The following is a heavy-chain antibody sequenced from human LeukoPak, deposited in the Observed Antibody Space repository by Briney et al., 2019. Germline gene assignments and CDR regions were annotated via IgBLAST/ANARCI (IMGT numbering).Heavy chain of an antibody. Sequence: GGSLRLSCAASGFTFSSYAMHWVRQAPGKGLEWVAVISYDGSNKYYADSVKGRFTISRDNSKNTLYLQMNSLRVEDTAVYYCAKSYSYGFDYWGQGTLVTVSS. D-gene: IGHD5-18*01. J-gene: IGHJ4*02. CDR1: GFTFSSYA. CDR3: AKSYSYGFDY. V-gene: IGHV3-30*04. CDR2: ISYDGSNK.